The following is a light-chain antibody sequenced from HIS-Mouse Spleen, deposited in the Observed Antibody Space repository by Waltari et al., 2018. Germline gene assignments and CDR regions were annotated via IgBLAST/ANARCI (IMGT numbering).Light chain of an antibody. V-gene: IGLV2-14*03. CDR2: DVS. J-gene: IGLJ2*01. CDR1: SSDVGGYNY. Sequence: QSALTQPASVSGSPGQSITIPCTGTSSDVGGYNYVPWYQQNPGKTPKLMIYDVSNRPSGVSNRFSGSKSGNTASLTISGLQAEDEADYYCSSYTSSSFNVVFGGGTKLTVL. CDR3: SSYTSSSFNVV.